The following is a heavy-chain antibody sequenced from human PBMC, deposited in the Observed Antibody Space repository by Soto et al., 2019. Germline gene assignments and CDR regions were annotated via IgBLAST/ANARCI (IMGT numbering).Heavy chain of an antibody. J-gene: IGHJ5*02. V-gene: IGHV1-69*13. CDR1: GGTFSSYA. CDR3: ARGVGSGSYYNQYNWFDP. Sequence: SVKVSCKASGGTFSSYAISWVRQALGEGLEWMGGIIPIFGTANYAQKFQGRVTITADESTSTAYMELSSLRSEDTAVYYCARGVGSGSYYNQYNWFDPWGQGTLVTVSS. D-gene: IGHD3-10*01. CDR2: IIPIFGTA.